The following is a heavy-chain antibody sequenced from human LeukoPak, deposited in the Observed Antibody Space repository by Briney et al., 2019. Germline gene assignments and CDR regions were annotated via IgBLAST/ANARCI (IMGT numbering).Heavy chain of an antibody. CDR3: ARSYYYDYRQIDY. CDR1: GNSISTSSFY. CDR2: IYYSGIT. D-gene: IGHD3-22*01. Sequence: PSETLSLTCTVSGNSISTSSFYWGWIRQPPGMGLEWLGSIYYSGITHYNPSLKSRVTISVDTSKNQFSLHLYSVTAADTAVFYCARSYYYDYRQIDYWGQGTLVTVSS. V-gene: IGHV4-39*01. J-gene: IGHJ4*02.